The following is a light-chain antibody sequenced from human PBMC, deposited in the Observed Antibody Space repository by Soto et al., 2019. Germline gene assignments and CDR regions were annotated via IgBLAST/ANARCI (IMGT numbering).Light chain of an antibody. Sequence: QSVLIQPPSASGTPGQRVTISCSGSSSNIGSNYVYWFQQLPGAAPKLLIYRNNQRPSGVPDRFSGSKSGTSASLAISGLRSEDEDDYYCATWEDNLTARVFGGGTKLTVL. CDR2: RNN. J-gene: IGLJ3*02. V-gene: IGLV1-47*01. CDR3: ATWEDNLTARV. CDR1: SSNIGSNY.